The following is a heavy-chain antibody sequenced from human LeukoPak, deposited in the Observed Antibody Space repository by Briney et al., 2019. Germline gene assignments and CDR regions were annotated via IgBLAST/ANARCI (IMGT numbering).Heavy chain of an antibody. CDR3: ARQQYYDFWSGDAFDI. CDR1: GGSISSYY. V-gene: IGHV4-59*08. Sequence: SGTLSLTCTVSGGSISSYYWSWIRQPPGKGLEWIGYIYYSGSTNYNPSLKSRVTISVVTSKNQFSLKLSSVTAADTAVYYCARQQYYDFWSGDAFDIWGQGTMVTVSS. CDR2: IYYSGST. J-gene: IGHJ3*02. D-gene: IGHD3-3*01.